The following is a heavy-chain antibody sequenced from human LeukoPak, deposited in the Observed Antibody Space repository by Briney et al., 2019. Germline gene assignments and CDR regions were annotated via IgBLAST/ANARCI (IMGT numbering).Heavy chain of an antibody. D-gene: IGHD6-13*01. V-gene: IGHV3-74*01. CDR1: GFTFSTYW. CDR3: ASVSSTWYYFGS. CDR2: INSDGSST. Sequence: GGSLRLSCAAYGFTFSTYWMHWVRQAPGKGLVWVSRINSDGSSTTYADSVKGRFTISRDNAKNTLYLQMNSLRADDTAVYFCASVSSTWYYFGSWGQGTLVTVSS. J-gene: IGHJ4*02.